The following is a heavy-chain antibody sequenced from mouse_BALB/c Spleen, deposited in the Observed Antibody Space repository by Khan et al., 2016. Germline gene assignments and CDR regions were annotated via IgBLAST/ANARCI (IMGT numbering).Heavy chain of an antibody. CDR1: AFNIKDTN. Sequence: VQLKQSGAEIVKPGASVKLSCTASAFNIKDTNMYWVKQRPEQGLEWIGRIDPANGNTKYDPKFQGKATITADTSSNTAFLQLSSLTSEDTAVDYGASRTLTPRYFDVWGAGTTVTVSS. J-gene: IGHJ1*01. CDR2: IDPANGNT. V-gene: IGHV14-3*02. CDR3: ASRTLTPRYFDV.